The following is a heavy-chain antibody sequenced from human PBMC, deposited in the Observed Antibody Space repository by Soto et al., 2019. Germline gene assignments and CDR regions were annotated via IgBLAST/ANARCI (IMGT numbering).Heavy chain of an antibody. J-gene: IGHJ4*02. CDR1: GGSFSGYY. D-gene: IGHD6-13*01. CDR3: ARVRGHSSWQY. Sequence: QVQLQQWGAGLLKPSETLSLTCAVYGGSFSGYYWSWIRQPPGKGLEWIGEINHSGSTNYNPSLKSRVTISVDTSKNQFSLKLSSVTAADTAVYYCARVRGHSSWQYWGQGTLVTVSS. CDR2: INHSGST. V-gene: IGHV4-34*01.